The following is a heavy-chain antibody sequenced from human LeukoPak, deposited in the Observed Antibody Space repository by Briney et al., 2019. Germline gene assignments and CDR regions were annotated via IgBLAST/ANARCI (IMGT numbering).Heavy chain of an antibody. CDR1: GFTVSSNY. CDR2: IYSGGST. V-gene: IGHV3-53*01. CDR3: AKVAEVGATGYYYYMDV. Sequence: GGSLRLSCAASGFTVSSNYMSWVRQAPGKGLEWVSVIYSGGSTYYADSVKGRFTISRDNSKNTLYLQMNSLRAEDTAVYYCAKVAEVGATGYYYYMDVWGKGTTVTVSS. D-gene: IGHD1-26*01. J-gene: IGHJ6*03.